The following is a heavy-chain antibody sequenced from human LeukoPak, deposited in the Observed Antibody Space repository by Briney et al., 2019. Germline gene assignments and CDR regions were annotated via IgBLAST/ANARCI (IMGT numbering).Heavy chain of an antibody. D-gene: IGHD4-17*01. CDR2: IRFVGSNK. CDR1: GFTFSSFG. V-gene: IGHV3-30*02. Sequence: PGGSLRLSCAASGFTFSSFGMHWVRRAPGKVLEWVAFIRFVGSNKYYADSVKGRFTISRDHYKNTLYLQMTSLKTEDTAVYYCTTASYYGEPNWFDPWGQGTLVTVSS. CDR3: TTASYYGEPNWFDP. J-gene: IGHJ5*02.